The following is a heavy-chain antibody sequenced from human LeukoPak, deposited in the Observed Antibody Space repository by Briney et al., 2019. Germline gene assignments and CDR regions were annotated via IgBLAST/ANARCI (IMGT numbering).Heavy chain of an antibody. CDR2: IGSSSNNI. J-gene: IGHJ4*02. D-gene: IGHD2-2*02. V-gene: IGHV3-21*01. Sequence: GGPLRLSCAASGFTFSSYNMNWVRQAPGKGLEWVSYIGSSSNNIYYADSVKGRFTISRDNAKNSLFLQMNSLRAEDTAVYYCAKSRCTSVDCYTFDSWGRGTLVTVSS. CDR3: AKSRCTSVDCYTFDS. CDR1: GFTFSSYN.